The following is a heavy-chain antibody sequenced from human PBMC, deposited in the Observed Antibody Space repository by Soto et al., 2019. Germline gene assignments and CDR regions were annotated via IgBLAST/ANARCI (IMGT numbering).Heavy chain of an antibody. Sequence: ASVKVSCKASGYTFTGYYMHWGRQAPGQGLEWMGWINPNSGGTNYAQKFQGWVTMTRDTSISTAYMELSRLRSDDTAVYYCARDGAAADHYYYYGMDVWGQGTTVTVSS. J-gene: IGHJ6*02. D-gene: IGHD6-13*01. CDR1: GYTFTGYY. CDR2: INPNSGGT. CDR3: ARDGAAADHYYYYGMDV. V-gene: IGHV1-2*04.